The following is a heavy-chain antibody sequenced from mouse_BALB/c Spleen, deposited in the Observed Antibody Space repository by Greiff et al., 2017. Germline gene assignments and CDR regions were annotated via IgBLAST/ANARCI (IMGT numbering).Heavy chain of an antibody. CDR2: INPSNGRT. CDR3: ARWGEGY. J-gene: IGHJ4*01. CDR1: GYTFTSYW. Sequence: QVQLQQSGAELVKPGASVKLSCKASGYTFTSYWMHWVKQRPGQGLEWIGEINPSNGRTNYNEKFKSKATLTVDKSSSTAYMQLSSLTSEDSAVYYCARWGEGYWGQGTSVTVSS. V-gene: IGHV1S81*02.